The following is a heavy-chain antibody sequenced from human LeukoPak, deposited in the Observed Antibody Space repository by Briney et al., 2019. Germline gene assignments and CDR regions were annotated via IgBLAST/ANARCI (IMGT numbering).Heavy chain of an antibody. CDR1: GGSISSGGYY. V-gene: IGHV4-31*03. D-gene: IGHD1-26*01. CDR2: LYSSGST. CDR3: ARCIVGPGGTFDGFDI. Sequence: TLSLTRTVSGGSISSGGYYWSWIRQFPGRGLEWIGYLYSSGSTYYNPSLQSRVIISVDTSKIQFSLNLSFVTAADTAMYYCARCIVGPGGTFDGFDIWGHGTMVTVSS. J-gene: IGHJ3*02.